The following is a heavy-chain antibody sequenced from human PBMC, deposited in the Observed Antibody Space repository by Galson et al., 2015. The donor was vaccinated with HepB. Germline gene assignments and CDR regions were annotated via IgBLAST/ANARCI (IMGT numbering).Heavy chain of an antibody. Sequence: LRLSCAASGFSVSSNYMSWVRQPPGKGLEWIGEINQSGSTNYNPSLKSRVTITVDTSKKQFSLKLNSVTAADTALYYCARGLLAARSALNYWGQGTLVTVSS. D-gene: IGHD6-6*01. CDR1: GFSVSSNY. CDR3: ARGLLAARSALNY. V-gene: IGHV4-34*01. J-gene: IGHJ4*02. CDR2: INQSGST.